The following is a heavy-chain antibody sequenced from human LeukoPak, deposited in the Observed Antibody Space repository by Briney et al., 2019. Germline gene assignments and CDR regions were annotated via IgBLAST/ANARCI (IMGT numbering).Heavy chain of an antibody. CDR2: IYFGGST. D-gene: IGHD3-10*01. CDR3: ARVRGPGRDYSYGMDV. CDR1: GGSINSGGYY. V-gene: IGHV4-31*03. Sequence: SETLSLTCNVSGGSINSGGYYWSWIRQHPGKGLEWIGYIYFGGSTDYNPSLKSRATISLDTSKNHFSLRLSSVTAADRAVYYCARVRGPGRDYSYGMDVWGQGTTVTVSS. J-gene: IGHJ6*02.